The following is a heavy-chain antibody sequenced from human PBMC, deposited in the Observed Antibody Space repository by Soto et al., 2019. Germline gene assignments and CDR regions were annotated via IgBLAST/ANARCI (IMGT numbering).Heavy chain of an antibody. Sequence: QVQLQESGPGLVKPSQTLSRTCTVSGGSISSGGFFWSWIRQHPGKGLEWIGYIYYSGSTNYNPSLKSRVTISVDTSQNQFSLKLSSVTAADTAVYYCASSGRSYYYYYGMDVWGQGTTVTVSS. CDR3: ASSGRSYYYYYGMDV. D-gene: IGHD2-15*01. CDR1: GGSISSGGFF. V-gene: IGHV4-31*03. J-gene: IGHJ6*02. CDR2: IYYSGST.